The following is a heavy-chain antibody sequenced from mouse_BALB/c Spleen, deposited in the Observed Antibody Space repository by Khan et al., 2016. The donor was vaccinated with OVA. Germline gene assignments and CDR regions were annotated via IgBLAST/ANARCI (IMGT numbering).Heavy chain of an antibody. J-gene: IGHJ3*01. CDR1: GFTFSDYY. D-gene: IGHD2-13*01. V-gene: IGHV5-4*02. Sequence: EVQLQESGGGLVRPGGSLKLSCEASGFTFSDYYMYWVRQTPEKRLEWVATISDGGSYIYYPDSVKGRFTISRDDVKTNLYLRMTSLKSEDTAMYYCTRGYYGDPFAYWGQGTLVTVSA. CDR2: ISDGGSYI. CDR3: TRGYYGDPFAY.